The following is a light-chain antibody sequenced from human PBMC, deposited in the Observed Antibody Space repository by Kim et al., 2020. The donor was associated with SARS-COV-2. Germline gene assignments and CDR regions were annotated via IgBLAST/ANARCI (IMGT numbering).Light chain of an antibody. V-gene: IGLV1-44*01. CDR1: TSDIGSNT. J-gene: IGLJ1*01. CDR3: AAWDDSLNGRV. Sequence: QSVLTQTPSASETPGQRVTISCSGSTSDIGSNTVSWYQQLPGTAPKLLIFGNNQRPSGVPDRFSGSKSGTSASLAISGLQSEDEADYYCAAWDDSLNGRVFGTGTKVTVL. CDR2: GNN.